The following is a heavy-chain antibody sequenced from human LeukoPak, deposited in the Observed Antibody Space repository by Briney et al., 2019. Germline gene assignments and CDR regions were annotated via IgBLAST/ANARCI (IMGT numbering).Heavy chain of an antibody. J-gene: IGHJ6*02. CDR1: GYTFTDYY. CDR3: ARAIAVYYGMDV. V-gene: IGHV1-2*02. D-gene: IGHD6-19*01. CDR2: INPKSGET. Sequence: SVPVSCKASGYTFTDYYMYWVRQAPGQGLEWMGWINPKSGETNYAQKPPGRVTMTRDTSISTAYMELSRLRSDDTAVYYCARAIAVYYGMDVWGQGT.